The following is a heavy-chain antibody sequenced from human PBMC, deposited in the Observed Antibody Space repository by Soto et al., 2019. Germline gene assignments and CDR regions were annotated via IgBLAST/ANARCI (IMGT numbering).Heavy chain of an antibody. CDR1: GFSLSTSGVG. CDR2: IYWNDDK. J-gene: IGHJ4*02. Sequence: SGPTLVNPTQTLTLTCTFSGFSLSTSGVGVGWIRQPPGKALEWLALIYWNDDKRYSPSLKSRLTITKDTSKNQVVLTMTNMDPVDTATYYCAHIQLDYYDSSGYYFFDYWGQGTLVTVSS. V-gene: IGHV2-5*01. CDR3: AHIQLDYYDSSGYYFFDY. D-gene: IGHD3-22*01.